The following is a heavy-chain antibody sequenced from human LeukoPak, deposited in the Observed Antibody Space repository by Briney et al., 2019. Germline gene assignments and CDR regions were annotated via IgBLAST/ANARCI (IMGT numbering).Heavy chain of an antibody. J-gene: IGHJ4*02. CDR1: GGSISSSSYY. CDR3: ARGDGYNFDY. V-gene: IGHV4-39*01. CDR2: ISYSGNT. D-gene: IGHD5-24*01. Sequence: PSETLSLPCTVSGGSISSSSYYWGWIRQPPGKGLEWIGSISYSGNTYYNPSLQSRVTISVDTSKNQFSLKLSSVTAADTAVYYCARGDGYNFDYWGQGTLVTVSS.